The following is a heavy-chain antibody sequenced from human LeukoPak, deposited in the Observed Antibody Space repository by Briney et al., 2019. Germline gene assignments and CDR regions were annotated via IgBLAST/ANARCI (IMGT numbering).Heavy chain of an antibody. V-gene: IGHV4-4*07. D-gene: IGHD6-13*01. CDR3: AREAIAAAGNHFDY. CDR2: IYTSGST. J-gene: IGHJ4*02. Sequence: SETLSLTCTVSGGSISSYYWSWIRQPAGKGLEWIGRIYTSGSTNYNPSLKSRVTMSVDTSKNQFSLKLSSVTAADTAVYYCAREAIAAAGNHFDYWGQGTLVTVSS. CDR1: GGSISSYY.